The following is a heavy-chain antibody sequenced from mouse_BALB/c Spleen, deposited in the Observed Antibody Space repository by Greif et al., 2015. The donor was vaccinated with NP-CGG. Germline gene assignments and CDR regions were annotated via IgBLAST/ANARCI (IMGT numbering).Heavy chain of an antibody. CDR2: IYPSDSYT. Sequence: QVQLQQSGAELVRPGASVRLSCKASGYTFTSYWINWVKQGPGQGLEWIGNIYPSDSYTNYNQKFTDKATLTVDKSSSTAYMQLSSPTSEDSAVYYCTTARTTVDYWCQGTSVTVSP. CDR3: TTARTTVDY. V-gene: IGHV1-69*02. D-gene: IGHD3-1*01. CDR1: GYTFTSYW. J-gene: IGHJ4*01.